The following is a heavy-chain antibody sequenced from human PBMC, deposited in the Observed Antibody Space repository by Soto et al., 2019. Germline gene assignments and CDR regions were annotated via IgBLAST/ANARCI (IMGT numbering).Heavy chain of an antibody. CDR2: ISGSGATT. J-gene: IGHJ4*02. CDR3: AKSFSSNWYDYFDY. CDR1: GITFIAIA. Sequence: PGGSRRPSCAPSGITFIAIAMGWVRQPPEKGLEWVSAISGSGATTYYPDSVKGRFTISRDKSKNTLYLQMNSLRAEDTALYYCAKSFSSNWYDYFDYWGQGSLVTVSS. D-gene: IGHD6-13*01. V-gene: IGHV3-23*01.